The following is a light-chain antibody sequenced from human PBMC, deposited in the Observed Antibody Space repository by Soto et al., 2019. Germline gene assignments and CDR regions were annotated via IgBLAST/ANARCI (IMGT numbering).Light chain of an antibody. CDR1: QSVSSSY. CDR2: GAS. CDR3: QQYGSSQS. J-gene: IGKJ1*01. Sequence: EIVLTQSPGTLSLSPGERATLSCRASQSVSSSYLAWYQQKPGQAPRLLIYGASSRATGFPDRFSGSGSGTDFTLTISRLEPEDFAVYYCQQYGSSQSFGQGTKVEIK. V-gene: IGKV3-20*01.